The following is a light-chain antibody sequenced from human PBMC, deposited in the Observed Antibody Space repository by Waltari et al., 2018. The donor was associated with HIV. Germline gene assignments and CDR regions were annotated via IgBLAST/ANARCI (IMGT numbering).Light chain of an antibody. CDR2: DSS. Sequence: SDSSNRATGVPDRFSGSGSGTHFTLSISSLQSEDSGVYYCQQYSDWPRAFGLGTKVEV. V-gene: IGKV3-15*01. J-gene: IGKJ1*01. CDR3: QQYSDWPRA.